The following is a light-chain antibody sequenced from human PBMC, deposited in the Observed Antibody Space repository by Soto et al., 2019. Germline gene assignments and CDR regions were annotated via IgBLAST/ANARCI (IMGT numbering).Light chain of an antibody. CDR2: DAS. J-gene: IGKJ3*01. CDR3: QQYSDFLIS. V-gene: IGKV1-5*01. CDR1: QSISRS. Sequence: DIQMTQSPSTLSASVGERVTITCRASQSISRSLAWYQQKPGKAPSLLIYDASSLEGGVPSRFSGSGFGTEFTLTITNLQPADFATYYCQQYSDFLISFGPGTTVDFK.